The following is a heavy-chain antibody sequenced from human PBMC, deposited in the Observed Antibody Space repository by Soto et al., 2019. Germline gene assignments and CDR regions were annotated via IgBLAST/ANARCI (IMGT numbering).Heavy chain of an antibody. CDR3: ASSSSLIGDYCGGDCYSRGYNWFDP. V-gene: IGHV1-69*13. CDR2: IIPIFGTA. D-gene: IGHD2-21*02. J-gene: IGHJ5*02. CDR1: GGTFSSYA. Sequence: GASVKVSCKASGGTFSSYAISWVRQAPGQGLEWMGGIIPIFGTANYAQKFQGRVTITADESTSTAYMELSSLRSEDTAVYYCASSSSLIGDYCGGDCYSRGYNWFDPWGQGTLVTVSS.